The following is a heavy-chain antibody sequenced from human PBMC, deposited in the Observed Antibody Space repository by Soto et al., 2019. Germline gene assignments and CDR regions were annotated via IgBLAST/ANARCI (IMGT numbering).Heavy chain of an antibody. D-gene: IGHD5-18*01. J-gene: IGHJ3*02. Sequence: ASVKVSCKASGYTFTSYDINWVRQATGQGLEWMGWMNPNSGNTGYAQKFQGRVTMTRNTSISTAYMELSSLRSEDTAVYYCARGSRGYSYGSDAFDIWGQGTMVTVSS. CDR1: GYTFTSYD. V-gene: IGHV1-8*01. CDR3: ARGSRGYSYGSDAFDI. CDR2: MNPNSGNT.